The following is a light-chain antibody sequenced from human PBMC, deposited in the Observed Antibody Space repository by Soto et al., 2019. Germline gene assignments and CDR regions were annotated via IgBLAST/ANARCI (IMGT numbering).Light chain of an antibody. J-gene: IGKJ1*01. V-gene: IGKV4-1*01. CDR1: QSVLYSSNKKNY. CDR3: QQSYSTPRT. CDR2: WAS. Sequence: DIVMTQSPDSLAVSLGERATINCKSSQSVLYSSNKKNYLAWYQQKSGQYPKVIIYWASTRESGVPDRFSGSGSGTDFTLTISSLQAEDAAVFYCQQSYSTPRTFGQGTKVEIK.